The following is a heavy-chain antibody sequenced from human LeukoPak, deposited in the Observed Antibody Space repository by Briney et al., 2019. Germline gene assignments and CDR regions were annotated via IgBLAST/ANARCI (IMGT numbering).Heavy chain of an antibody. Sequence: PSETLSLTCTVSGGSISSYYWSWIRQPPGKGLEWIGYIYYSGSTKYNPSLKSRVTISVDTSKNQFSLKLSSVTAADTAVYYCARGARQWLAFDYWGQGTLVTVSS. J-gene: IGHJ4*02. CDR3: ARGARQWLAFDY. V-gene: IGHV4-59*01. D-gene: IGHD6-19*01. CDR2: IYYSGST. CDR1: GGSISSYY.